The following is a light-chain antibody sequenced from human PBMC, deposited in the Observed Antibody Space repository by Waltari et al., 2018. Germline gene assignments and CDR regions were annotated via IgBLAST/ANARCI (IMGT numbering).Light chain of an antibody. J-gene: IGLJ2*01. CDR3: HSYGGSLTVI. CDR2: GIN. V-gene: IGLV1-40*01. Sequence: QSVLTQPPSVSGAPGQRVTISCTGSSSNIGAGYDVHWYQQLPGTAPRLLIYGINNRPSGVPDRFFGSKSGSSASLTISALQAEDEADYYCHSYGGSLTVIFGGGTKVTVL. CDR1: SSNIGAGYD.